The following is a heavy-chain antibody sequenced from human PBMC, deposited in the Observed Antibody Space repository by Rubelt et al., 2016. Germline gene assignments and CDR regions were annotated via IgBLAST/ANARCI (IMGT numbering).Heavy chain of an antibody. CDR2: INAGNGNT. CDR3: ARVGFYYDSGSYVD. V-gene: IGHV1-18*01. Sequence: QIQLVQSGPEVEKPGASVKVSCKASGYTFISYGISWIRQAPGQGLEWMGWINAGNGNTKYSQKFQGRVTITRDTSTSTVYMDLSSLRCEDTAVYYCARVGFYYDSGSYVDWGQGTLVTVSS. CDR1: GYTFISYG. J-gene: IGHJ4*02. D-gene: IGHD3-10*01.